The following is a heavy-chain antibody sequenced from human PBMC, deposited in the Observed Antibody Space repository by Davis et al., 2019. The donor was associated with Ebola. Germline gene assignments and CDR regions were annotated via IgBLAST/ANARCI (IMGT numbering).Heavy chain of an antibody. D-gene: IGHD1-1*01. CDR2: IHHTGSA. CDR1: GGSISTGGYS. Sequence: PSETLSLTCAVSGGSISTGGYSWSWIRQPPGRGLEWIGYIHHTGSAYYNPSLKSRVTISVDTSKNQFSLKLSSVTAADTAVYYCARYNQGGYYFDYWGQGTLVTVSS. V-gene: IGHV4-30-2*05. CDR3: ARYNQGGYYFDY. J-gene: IGHJ4*02.